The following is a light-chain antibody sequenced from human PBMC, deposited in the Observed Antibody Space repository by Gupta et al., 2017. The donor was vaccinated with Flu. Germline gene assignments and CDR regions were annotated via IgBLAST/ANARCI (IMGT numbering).Light chain of an antibody. CDR3: QQYDNWPPWT. Sequence: EIVMTQSPATLSVSPGEKVTLSCRASQSVNNNLAWYQQKPGQAPRLLIYFASTRAPGVPARFSGSGSGTEFTLTISSLESEDFAVYYCQQYDNWPPWTFGQGTKVEVK. CDR1: QSVNNN. J-gene: IGKJ1*01. V-gene: IGKV3-15*01. CDR2: FAS.